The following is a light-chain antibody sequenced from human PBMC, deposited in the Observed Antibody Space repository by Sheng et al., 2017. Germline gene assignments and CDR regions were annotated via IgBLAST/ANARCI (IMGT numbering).Light chain of an antibody. Sequence: VMTQSPATLSVSPGETVTLSCRASQSVREDVAWYQQKPGQAPRLLIFGMITRATGIPARFSGRGSGTDFTLTISSLQSEDLAIYYCQQYNHWPLTFGEGPRWRS. CDR2: GMI. J-gene: IGKJ4*01. CDR1: QSVRED. CDR3: QQYNHWPLT. V-gene: IGKV3D-15*01.